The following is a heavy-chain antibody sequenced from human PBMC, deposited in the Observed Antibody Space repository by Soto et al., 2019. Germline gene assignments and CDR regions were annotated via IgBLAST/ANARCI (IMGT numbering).Heavy chain of an antibody. J-gene: IGHJ4*02. D-gene: IGHD6-19*01. Sequence: SETLSLTCTVSGGSISSYYWSWIRQPPGKGLEWIGYIYYSGSTNYNPSLKSRVTISVDTSKSQFSLKLSSVTAADTAVYYCARLGSGWLDYWGQGTLGTVSS. CDR1: GGSISSYY. CDR2: IYYSGST. CDR3: ARLGSGWLDY. V-gene: IGHV4-59*01.